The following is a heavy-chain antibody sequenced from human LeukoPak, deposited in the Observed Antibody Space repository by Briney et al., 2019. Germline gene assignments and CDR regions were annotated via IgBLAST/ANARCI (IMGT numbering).Heavy chain of an antibody. Sequence: GGSLRLSCAASGFTFSSDWMSWVRQAPGKGLEWVANIKQDGSEKNYVDSVKGRFTISRDNAKNSLFLQMNSLRAEDTAVYYCARDISVGATAPYFDYWGQGTLVTVSS. V-gene: IGHV3-7*01. CDR3: ARDISVGATAPYFDY. D-gene: IGHD1-26*01. CDR2: IKQDGSEK. J-gene: IGHJ4*02. CDR1: GFTFSSDW.